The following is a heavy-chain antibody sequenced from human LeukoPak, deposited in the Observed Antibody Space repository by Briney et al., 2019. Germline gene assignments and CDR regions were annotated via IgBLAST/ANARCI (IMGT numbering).Heavy chain of an antibody. CDR3: ARAMGIAAAGLPNFDY. D-gene: IGHD6-13*01. CDR1: GGSFSGYY. Sequence: PSETLSLTCAVYGGSFSGYYWRWIRQPPGKGLEWIGEINHSGSTNYNPSLKSRVTISVDTSKNQFSLKLSSVTAADTAVYYCARAMGIAAAGLPNFDYWGQGTLVTVSS. J-gene: IGHJ4*02. V-gene: IGHV4-34*01. CDR2: INHSGST.